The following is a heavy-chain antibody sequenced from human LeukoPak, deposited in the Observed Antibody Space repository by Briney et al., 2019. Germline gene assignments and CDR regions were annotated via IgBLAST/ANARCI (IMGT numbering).Heavy chain of an antibody. V-gene: IGHV1-46*01. D-gene: IGHD6-13*01. CDR3: ARVVGQQLVRDYYYYYGMDV. Sequence: ASVKGSRQGSWYTLTSHFMHWGGQGPGQGVGWVGKNKPRGGSTSYAQKFQGRVTMTRDTSTSTVYMELSSLRSEDTAVYYCARVVGQQLVRDYYYYYGMDVWGQGTTVTASS. J-gene: IGHJ6*02. CDR1: WYTLTSHF. CDR2: NKPRGGST.